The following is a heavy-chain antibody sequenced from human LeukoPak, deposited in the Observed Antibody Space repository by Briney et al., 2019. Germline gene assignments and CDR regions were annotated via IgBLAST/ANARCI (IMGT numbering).Heavy chain of an antibody. CDR2: FSGDCGST. J-gene: IGHJ6*02. CDR1: GFTFDDYA. CDR3: AKNMHEKAASGSNYYYYYYGMDV. Sequence: GGPLRLSCGASGFTFDDYAMHWVRQARERGLEWVSLFSGDCGSTYYADSVEGRFTISRDNSKNSLYLKMNSLRTEDTALDYCAKNMHEKAASGSNYYYYYYGMDVWGQGTTVTVSS. V-gene: IGHV3-43*02. D-gene: IGHD1-26*01.